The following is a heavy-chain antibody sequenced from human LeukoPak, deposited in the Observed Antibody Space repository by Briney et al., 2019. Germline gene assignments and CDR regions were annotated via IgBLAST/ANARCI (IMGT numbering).Heavy chain of an antibody. D-gene: IGHD3-10*01. J-gene: IGHJ4*02. V-gene: IGHV1-18*01. CDR2: ISAYNGNT. CDR3: ARGLLWFGELLGFDY. CDR1: GYTFTSYG. Sequence: ASVKVSCKASGYTFTSYGISWVRRAPGQGLEWMGWISAYNGNTNYAQKLQGRVTMTTDTSTSTAYMELRSLRSDDTAVYYCARGLLWFGELLGFDYWGQGTLVTVSS.